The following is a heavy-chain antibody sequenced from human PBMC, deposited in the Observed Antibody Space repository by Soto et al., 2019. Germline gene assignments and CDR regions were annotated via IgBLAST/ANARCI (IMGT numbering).Heavy chain of an antibody. Sequence: QVQLAQSGAEVKKPGSSVKVSCKASGGTFSSYAISWVRQAPGQGLEWMGGIIPIFGTANYAQKFQGRVTITADESTSTAYMELSSLRSEATAVYYCARAKASVNTHAVYFDYWGQGTRVTVSS. CDR3: ARAKASVNTHAVYFDY. CDR2: IIPIFGTA. J-gene: IGHJ4*02. CDR1: GGTFSSYA. D-gene: IGHD4-17*01. V-gene: IGHV1-69*01.